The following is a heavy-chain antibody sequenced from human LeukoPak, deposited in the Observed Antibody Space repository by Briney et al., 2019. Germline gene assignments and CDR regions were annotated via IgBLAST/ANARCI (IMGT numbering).Heavy chain of an antibody. V-gene: IGHV3-21*01. CDR3: ARDSAPDFQH. CDR1: GFTFSSYS. D-gene: IGHD3-10*01. J-gene: IGHJ1*01. Sequence: GGSLRPSCAASGFTFSSYSMNWVRQAPGKGLEWVSSISSSSSCIYYADSVKGRFTISRDNAKNSLYLQMNSLRAEDTAVYYCARDSAPDFQHWGQGTLVTVSS. CDR2: ISSSSSCI.